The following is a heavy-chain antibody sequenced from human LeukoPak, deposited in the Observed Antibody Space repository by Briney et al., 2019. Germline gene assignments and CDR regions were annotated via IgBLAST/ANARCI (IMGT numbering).Heavy chain of an antibody. CDR1: GGSISSYY. CDR3: ASGYYDSSGSPGYDAFGI. V-gene: IGHV4-59*08. CDR2: IYYSGST. Sequence: PSETLSLTCTVSGGSISSYYWSWIRQPPGKGLEWIGYIYYSGSTNYNPSLKSRVTISVDTSKNQFSLKLSSVTAADTAVYYCASGYYDSSGSPGYDAFGIWGQGTMVTVSS. J-gene: IGHJ3*02. D-gene: IGHD3-22*01.